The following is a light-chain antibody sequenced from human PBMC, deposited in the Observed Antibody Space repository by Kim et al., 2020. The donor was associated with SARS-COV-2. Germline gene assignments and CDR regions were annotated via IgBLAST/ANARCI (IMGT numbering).Light chain of an antibody. CDR2: EDN. J-gene: IGLJ2*01. Sequence: KTVTSACTGSSGSIASNYVQWYQQRPGSAPTTVIYEDNQRPSGVPDRFSGSIDSSSNSAPLTISGLKTEDETDYYCQSYDSSNHVVFGGGTQLTVL. V-gene: IGLV6-57*02. CDR1: SGSIASNY. CDR3: QSYDSSNHVV.